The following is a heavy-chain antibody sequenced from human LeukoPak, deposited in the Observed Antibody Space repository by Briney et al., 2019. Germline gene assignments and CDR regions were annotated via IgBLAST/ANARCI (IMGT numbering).Heavy chain of an antibody. CDR3: ARDSFIAAAGTSWFDP. D-gene: IGHD6-13*01. CDR1: GFTFSSYG. CDR2: IWYDGSNK. V-gene: IGHV3-33*01. J-gene: IGHJ5*02. Sequence: GRSLRLSCAASGFTFSSYGMHWVRQAPGKGLEWVAVIWYDGSNKYYADSVKGRFTISRDNSKNTLYLQMNSLRAEDTAVYYCARDSFIAAAGTSWFDPWGQGTLVTVSS.